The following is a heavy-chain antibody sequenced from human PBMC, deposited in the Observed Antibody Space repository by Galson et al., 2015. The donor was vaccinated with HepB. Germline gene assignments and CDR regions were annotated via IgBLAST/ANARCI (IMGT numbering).Heavy chain of an antibody. D-gene: IGHD3-3*01. CDR2: ISAYNGNT. Sequence: SVKVSCKASGYTFTSYGISWVRQAPGQGLEWMGWISAYNGNTNYAQRLQGRVTMTTDTSTSTAYMELRSLRSDDTAVYYCASISEWYPYGMDVWGQGTTVTVSS. V-gene: IGHV1-18*04. CDR3: ASISEWYPYGMDV. CDR1: GYTFTSYG. J-gene: IGHJ6*02.